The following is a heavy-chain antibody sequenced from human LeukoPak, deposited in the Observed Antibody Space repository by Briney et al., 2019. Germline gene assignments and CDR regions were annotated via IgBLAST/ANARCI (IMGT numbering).Heavy chain of an antibody. Sequence: SETLSLTCAVYGGSFSGYYWSWIRQPPGKGLEWIGEINHSGSTNYNPSLKSRVTISVDTSKNQFSLKLSSVTAADTSVYYCARVRRVTDSIFDHWGQGTLVTVSS. V-gene: IGHV4-34*01. J-gene: IGHJ4*02. CDR3: ARVRRVTDSIFDH. D-gene: IGHD5-18*01. CDR1: GGSFSGYY. CDR2: INHSGST.